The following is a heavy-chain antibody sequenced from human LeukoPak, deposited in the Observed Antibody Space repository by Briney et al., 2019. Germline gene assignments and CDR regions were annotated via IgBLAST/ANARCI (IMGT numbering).Heavy chain of an antibody. J-gene: IGHJ4*02. Sequence: NHGESLKISCKGSGYSFTSYWIGWVRQMPGKGLEWMGIIYPGDSGTRYSPSFQGQVTISADKSISTAYLQWSSLKASDTAMYYCARSLYGVNTWFDYWGQGTLVTVSS. V-gene: IGHV5-51*01. CDR3: ARSLYGVNTWFDY. CDR1: GYSFTSYW. D-gene: IGHD4/OR15-4a*01. CDR2: IYPGDSGT.